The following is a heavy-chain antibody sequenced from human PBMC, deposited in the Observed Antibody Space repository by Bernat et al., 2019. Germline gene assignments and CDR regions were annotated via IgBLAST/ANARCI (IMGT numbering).Heavy chain of an antibody. CDR1: GGSIGNSNYY. V-gene: IGHV4-39*01. Sequence: QLQLQESGPGLVKPSETLSLTCTVSGGSIGNSNYYWGWLRQPPGKGLEWVGTIYYSGTTYYNPSLKSRVTISVDTSKNQFSLKLSSVTAADTAVYYCAGGQGIRPGDPTYFDYWGQGTLVTVSS. D-gene: IGHD4-17*01. J-gene: IGHJ4*02. CDR2: IYYSGTT. CDR3: AGGQGIRPGDPTYFDY.